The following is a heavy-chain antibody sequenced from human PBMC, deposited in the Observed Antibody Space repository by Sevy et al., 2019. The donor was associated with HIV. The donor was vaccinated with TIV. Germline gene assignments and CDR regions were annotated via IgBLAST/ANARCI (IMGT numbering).Heavy chain of an antibody. CDR1: GGSISSSYY. D-gene: IGHD2-21*02. Sequence: SETLSLTCTVSGGSISSSYYWGWIRQPPAKELEWIGSIYFSGSTYYNPSLKSRATMSVDTSKSQFSLKLNSVTAADTAMYYCAKHHLPYCGTDCLNDDAFDLWGQGTMVTVSS. CDR3: AKHHLPYCGTDCLNDDAFDL. V-gene: IGHV4-39*01. J-gene: IGHJ3*01. CDR2: IYFSGST.